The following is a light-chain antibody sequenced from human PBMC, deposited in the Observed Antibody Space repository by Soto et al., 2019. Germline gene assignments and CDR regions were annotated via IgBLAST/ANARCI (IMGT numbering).Light chain of an antibody. J-gene: IGLJ3*02. CDR1: SSNIGGNA. Sequence: QSVLTQPPSASGTPGQRVTISCSGSSSNIGGNAVNWYQQLPGTAPKLLIYSFNQRPSGVPDRFSDSKSGTSASLAISGLQSEDEADYYCAAWDESLSGWVFGGGTKLTVL. CDR3: AAWDESLSGWV. V-gene: IGLV1-44*01. CDR2: SFN.